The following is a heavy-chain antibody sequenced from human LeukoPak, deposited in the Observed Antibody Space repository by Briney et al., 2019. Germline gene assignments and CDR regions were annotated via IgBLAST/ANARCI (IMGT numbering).Heavy chain of an antibody. CDR1: SGSISGYY. CDR2: IYYTGIT. D-gene: IGHD1-26*01. J-gene: IGHJ3*02. CDR3: ASGIVRPWKDDAFDI. V-gene: IGHV4-59*01. Sequence: KPSETLSLTCNVSSGSISGYYWTWLRQPPGEGLEWIGFIYYTGITNYNPSLKSRVSMSVDTSKNELSLKMTSVTAADTAVYYCASGIVRPWKDDAFDIWGQGTMVTVSS.